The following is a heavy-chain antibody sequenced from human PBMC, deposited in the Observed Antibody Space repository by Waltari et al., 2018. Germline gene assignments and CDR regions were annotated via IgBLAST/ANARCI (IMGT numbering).Heavy chain of an antibody. CDR2: IRPIFGTP. V-gene: IGHV1-69*14. CDR3: ARDPKGTTVIYDAFDL. D-gene: IGHD4-17*01. Sequence: QVHLVQSGAEVKKPGSSVRVSCKASGGTFSSYEFNWVRQAPGQGLGWMGGIRPIFGTPIYAQKFQGRVTITADTSTTTAYMELSSLRFEDTAVYYCARDPKGTTVIYDAFDLWGQGTMVSVSS. CDR1: GGTFSSYE. J-gene: IGHJ3*01.